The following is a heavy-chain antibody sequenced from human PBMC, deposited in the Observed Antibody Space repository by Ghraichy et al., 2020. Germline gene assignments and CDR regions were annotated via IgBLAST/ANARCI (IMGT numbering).Heavy chain of an antibody. CDR2: SYHSGST. CDR1: GVSISSKSYY. D-gene: IGHD3-10*01. J-gene: IGHJ4*02. CDR3: ARQGYYGSGTYYIFED. Sequence: TLSLTCIVSGVSISSKSYYWGWVRQPPGKGREWIGSSYHSGSTYYKPSLEGRINVSVDKSKNHFSLTLTSVTAADTAVYYCARQGYYGSGTYYIFEDWGQGILVTVSS. V-gene: IGHV4-39*01.